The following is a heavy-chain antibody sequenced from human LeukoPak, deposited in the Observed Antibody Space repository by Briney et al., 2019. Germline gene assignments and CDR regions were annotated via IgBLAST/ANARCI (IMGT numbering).Heavy chain of an antibody. J-gene: IGHJ4*02. CDR2: IDPSGGTT. D-gene: IGHD3-22*01. Sequence: ASVKVSCKASGYTFTRHYMYWVRQGPGQGLEWMGMIDPSGGTTSYAQKFQDRVTMTRDTSTSTVYMMLSSLRSEDTAVYYCARDLRAGPYYYDDSGYSAFWGQGTLVTVSS. CDR1: GYTFTRHY. V-gene: IGHV1-46*01. CDR3: ARDLRAGPYYYDDSGYSAF.